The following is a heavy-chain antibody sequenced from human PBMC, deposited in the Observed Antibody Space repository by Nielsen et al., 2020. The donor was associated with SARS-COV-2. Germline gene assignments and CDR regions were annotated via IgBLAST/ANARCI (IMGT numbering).Heavy chain of an antibody. CDR3: ARGRVHVCWQNLVCEYGIDV. Sequence: ASVKVSCKASGYTFTGYYMHWVRQAPGQGLEWMGWINPNSGGTNYAQKFQGRVTMTRDTSISTAYMELSRLRSDDTAVYYCARGRVHVCWQNLVCEYGIDVWGQGTTVTVSS. CDR1: GYTFTGYY. J-gene: IGHJ6*02. D-gene: IGHD2-8*01. V-gene: IGHV1-2*02. CDR2: INPNSGGT.